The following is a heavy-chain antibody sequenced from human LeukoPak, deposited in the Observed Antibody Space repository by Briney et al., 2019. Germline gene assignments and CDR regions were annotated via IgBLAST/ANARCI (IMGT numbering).Heavy chain of an antibody. Sequence: ASVKVSCKASGGTFSSYAISWVRQAPGQGLEWMGRIIPIFGTANYAQKFQGRVTITTDESTSTAYMELSSPRSEDTAVYYCARSGGWEEYFDYWGQGTLVTVSS. CDR2: IIPIFGTA. J-gene: IGHJ4*02. D-gene: IGHD6-19*01. CDR1: GGTFSSYA. CDR3: ARSGGWEEYFDY. V-gene: IGHV1-69*05.